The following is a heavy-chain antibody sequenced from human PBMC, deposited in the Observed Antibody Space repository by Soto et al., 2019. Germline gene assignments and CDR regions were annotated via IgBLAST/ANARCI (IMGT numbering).Heavy chain of an antibody. CDR2: ISVYNGNT. CDR1: GYTFTTYA. CDR3: ARDSVAVRPGWFDP. Sequence: ASVKVSCKASGYTFTTYAINWVRQAPGQGLEWMGWISVYNGNTNYAQKFQGRVTMSTDTSTNTAFMELRSLRSDDTAIYFCARDSVAVRPGWFDPWGQGTLVTVSS. J-gene: IGHJ5*02. D-gene: IGHD1-26*01. V-gene: IGHV1-18*01.